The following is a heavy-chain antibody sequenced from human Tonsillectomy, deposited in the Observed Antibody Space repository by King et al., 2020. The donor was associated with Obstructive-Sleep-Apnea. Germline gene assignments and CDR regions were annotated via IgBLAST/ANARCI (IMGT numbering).Heavy chain of an antibody. Sequence: QLQESGSGLVKPSQTLSLTCAVSGYSINSGGYSWSWIRQPPGKGLEWIGYIYPSGSTYYNPSLKSRVAITADRSKNQFSLKLISVTAADTAVYYCARAYDHSGHQFDSWRQGTLVTVSS. CDR2: IYPSGST. CDR3: ARAYDHSGHQFDS. CDR1: GYSINSGGYS. V-gene: IGHV4-30-2*01. D-gene: IGHD3-22*01. J-gene: IGHJ4*02.